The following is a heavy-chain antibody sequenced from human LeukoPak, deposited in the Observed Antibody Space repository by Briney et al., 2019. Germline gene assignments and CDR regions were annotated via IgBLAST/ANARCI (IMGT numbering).Heavy chain of an antibody. D-gene: IGHD6-19*01. Sequence: SETLSLTCTVSGGSISSSNYYWGWIRQPPGKGLEWIGSIYYSGNTHYNPSLKSRVTIPVDTSKNQFSLNLKYVTAADTAVYYCVRHPTFSSGWYVDYWGQGTLVTVSS. CDR1: GGSISSSNYY. CDR2: IYYSGNT. CDR3: VRHPTFSSGWYVDY. J-gene: IGHJ4*02. V-gene: IGHV4-39*01.